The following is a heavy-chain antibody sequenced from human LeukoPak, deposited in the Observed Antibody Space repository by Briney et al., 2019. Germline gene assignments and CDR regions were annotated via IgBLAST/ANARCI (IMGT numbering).Heavy chain of an antibody. CDR3: ARFPLATTANDY. CDR1: GYTFTSYD. Sequence: ASVKVSCKASGYTFTSYDINWVRQATGQGLEWMGWMNPNSGNTGYAQKFQGRVTMTRNTSISTAYMELSSLRSEDTAMYYCARFPLATTANDYWGQGTLVTVSS. V-gene: IGHV1-8*01. J-gene: IGHJ4*02. CDR2: MNPNSGNT. D-gene: IGHD5-12*01.